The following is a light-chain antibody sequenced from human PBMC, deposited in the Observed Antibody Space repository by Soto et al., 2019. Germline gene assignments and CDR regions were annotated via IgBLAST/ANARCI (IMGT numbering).Light chain of an antibody. Sequence: DIQMTQSPSSLSASVEDRVIITCRASQSISNHLNWYQQKPGKAPNLLIHKASHLESGVPSRFSGSGSGTDFTLTISRLEPEDFAVYYCQQYGISPITFGQGTRLEI. CDR3: QQYGISPIT. J-gene: IGKJ5*01. CDR2: KAS. V-gene: IGKV1-39*01. CDR1: QSISNH.